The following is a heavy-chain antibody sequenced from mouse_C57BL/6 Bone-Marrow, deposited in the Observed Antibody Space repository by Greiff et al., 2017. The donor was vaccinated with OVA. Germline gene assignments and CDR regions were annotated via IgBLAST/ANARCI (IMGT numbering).Heavy chain of an antibody. J-gene: IGHJ1*03. Sequence: VQLQQSGPELVKPGASVKIPCKASGYTFTDSNMDWVKQSHGKSLEWIGDINPNNGGTIYNQKFKGKATLTVDKSSSTAYMELRSLTSEDTAVYYCARLWLLRYFDVWGKGTTVTVSS. CDR2: INPNNGGT. CDR3: ARLWLLRYFDV. V-gene: IGHV1-18*01. CDR1: GYTFTDSN. D-gene: IGHD2-3*01.